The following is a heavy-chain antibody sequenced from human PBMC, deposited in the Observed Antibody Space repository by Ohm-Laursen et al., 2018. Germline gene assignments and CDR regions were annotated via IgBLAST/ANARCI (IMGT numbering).Heavy chain of an antibody. Sequence: SLRLSCAASGFTFSIYAMSWVRQAPGKGLEWVSGSSNSGGRTYYADSVKGRFTISRDNSKNTLYLQMNSLRAEDTAVFYCAKGTAYQLLSHNWVDSWGQGTLVTVSS. CDR3: AKGTAYQLLSHNWVDS. CDR1: GFTFSIYA. D-gene: IGHD2-2*01. J-gene: IGHJ5*01. V-gene: IGHV3-23*01. CDR2: SSNSGGRT.